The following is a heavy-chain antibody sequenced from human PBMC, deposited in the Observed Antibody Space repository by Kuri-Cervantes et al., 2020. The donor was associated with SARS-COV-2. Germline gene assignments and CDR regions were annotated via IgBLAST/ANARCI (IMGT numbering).Heavy chain of an antibody. D-gene: IGHD6-19*01. CDR2: IYYSGST. Sequence: SETLSLTCAVYGGSFSGYYWSWIRQPPGKGLEWIGYIYYSGSTNYNPSLKSRVTISVDTSKNQFSLKLSSVTAADAAVYYCARVSSGWAYYFGYWGQGTLVTSSS. CDR1: GGSFSGYY. V-gene: IGHV4-59*01. J-gene: IGHJ4*02. CDR3: ARVSSGWAYYFGY.